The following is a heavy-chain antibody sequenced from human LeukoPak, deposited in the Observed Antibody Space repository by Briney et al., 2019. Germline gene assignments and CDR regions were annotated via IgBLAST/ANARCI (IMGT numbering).Heavy chain of an antibody. Sequence: GGSLRLSCAASGFTFSSSAMSWVRQAPGKGLEWVSAISNNGGYTYYADSVQGRFTISRDNAKNSLYLQMNSLRAEDTAVYYCTRDRQGPRLYEMDIWGQGTTVTVSS. CDR2: ISNNGGYT. J-gene: IGHJ6*02. D-gene: IGHD2-8*01. CDR3: TRDRQGPRLYEMDI. CDR1: GFTFSSSA. V-gene: IGHV3-23*01.